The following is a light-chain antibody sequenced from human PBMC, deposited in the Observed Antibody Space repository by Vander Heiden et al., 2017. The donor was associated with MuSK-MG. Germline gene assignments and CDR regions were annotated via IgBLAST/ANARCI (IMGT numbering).Light chain of an antibody. J-gene: IGKJ4*01. V-gene: IGKV3-11*01. CDR3: QQRSNCPLT. Sequence: EIVLTQSPATLSLSPGERATLSCRASQSISSLLAWYQQIPGQAPRLLIHDASNRATGIPARFSGSGSGTDFTLTISSLEPEDFAVYYCQQRSNCPLTFGGGTKVEIK. CDR2: DAS. CDR1: QSISSL.